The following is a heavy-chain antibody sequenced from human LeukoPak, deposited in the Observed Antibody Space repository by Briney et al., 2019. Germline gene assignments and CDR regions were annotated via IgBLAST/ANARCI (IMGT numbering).Heavy chain of an antibody. J-gene: IGHJ4*02. CDR1: GYTFTGYY. D-gene: IGHD2-15*01. Sequence: ASVKVSCKASGYTFTGYYMHWVRQAPGQGLEWMGWINPNSGGTNYAQKFQGRVTMTRDTSISTAYMELSRLRSDDTAVYYCARVFPNSHYCGGGSCYSYYFDYWGQGTLVTVSS. CDR2: INPNSGGT. V-gene: IGHV1-2*02. CDR3: ARVFPNSHYCGGGSCYSYYFDY.